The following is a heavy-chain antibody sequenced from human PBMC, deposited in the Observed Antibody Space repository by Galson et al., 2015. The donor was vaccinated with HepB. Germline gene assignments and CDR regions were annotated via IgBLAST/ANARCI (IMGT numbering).Heavy chain of an antibody. CDR2: ISSSSSYT. V-gene: IGHV3-11*06. D-gene: IGHD5-18*01. J-gene: IGHJ4*02. Sequence: SLRLSCAASGFTFSDYYMSWIRQAPGKGLEWVSYISSSSSYTNYADSVKGRFTISRDNAKNSLYLQMNSLRAEDTAVYYCARRGVSGYSYGFFDYWGQGTLVTVSS. CDR3: ARRGVSGYSYGFFDY. CDR1: GFTFSDYY.